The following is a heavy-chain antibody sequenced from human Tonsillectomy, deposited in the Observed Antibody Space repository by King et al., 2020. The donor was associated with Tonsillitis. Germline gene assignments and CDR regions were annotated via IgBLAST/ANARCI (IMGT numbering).Heavy chain of an antibody. J-gene: IGHJ4*02. CDR3: VRDSVASGSFDS. V-gene: IGHV3-74*01. CDR2: ITSDASRA. CDR1: GFSFSTYW. Sequence: VQLVESGGDLIQPGGSLRLSCAASGFSFSTYWMHWVRQVPGKGLVWVSHITSDASRATYAASVRGRFTISRDNAKNTLYLQMNTLRAEDTAVYYCVRDSVASGSFDSWGQGTLVTVSS. D-gene: IGHD3-10*01.